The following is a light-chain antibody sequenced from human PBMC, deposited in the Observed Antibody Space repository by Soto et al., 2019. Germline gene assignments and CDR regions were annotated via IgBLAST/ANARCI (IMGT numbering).Light chain of an antibody. J-gene: IGKJ1*01. V-gene: IGKV2-24*01. Sequence: DIVMTQTPLSSRVTLGQPASISCRPSQSLVHSDGNTYLNWLHQRPGQPPRLLLYKISNRFFGVPDRFSGSGAGTHFTLTINRVEAEDVGVYYCMQATQPTWTFGQGTKVEIK. CDR1: QSLVHSDGNTY. CDR3: MQATQPTWT. CDR2: KIS.